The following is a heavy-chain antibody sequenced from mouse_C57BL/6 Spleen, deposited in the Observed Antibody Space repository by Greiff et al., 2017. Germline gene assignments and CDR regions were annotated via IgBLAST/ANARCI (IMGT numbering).Heavy chain of an antibody. CDR3: ARRALTEISDAMDY. CDR1: GFSLSTSGLG. D-gene: IGHD4-1*01. CDR2: IYWDDDK. J-gene: IGHJ4*01. Sequence: VTLKESGPGILQSSQTLSLTCSFSGFSLSTSGLGVSCIRQPSGKGLEWLAHIYWDDDKRYNPSLKRRLTISKDTSRNQVFLKITSVDTADTATYYCARRALTEISDAMDYWGQGTSVTVSS. V-gene: IGHV8-12*01.